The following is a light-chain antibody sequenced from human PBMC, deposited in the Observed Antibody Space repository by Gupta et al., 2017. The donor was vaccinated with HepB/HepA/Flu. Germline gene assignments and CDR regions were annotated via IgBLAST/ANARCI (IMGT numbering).Light chain of an antibody. J-gene: IGKJ2*01. CDR2: MAS. CDR1: QTISSW. Sequence: DIQMTQSPSTLSAYVGDRVTITCRASQTISSWLAWYKQKPGKAPKFLIYMASSLESGGPSRFSGSGSGTEFTLTISSLQPDDFATYYCQQNNSYPPTFGQGTKLEIK. V-gene: IGKV1-5*03. CDR3: QQNNSYPPT.